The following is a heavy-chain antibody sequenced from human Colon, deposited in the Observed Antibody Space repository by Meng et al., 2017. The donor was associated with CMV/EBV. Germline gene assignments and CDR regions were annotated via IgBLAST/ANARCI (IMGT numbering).Heavy chain of an antibody. J-gene: IGHJ6*02. CDR3: AKAVAASDYYYRGLDV. CDR1: GYTFTDYY. CDR2: INPYSGVT. D-gene: IGHD6-19*01. V-gene: IGHV1-2*02. Sequence: ALVKVSCKSSGYTFTDYYIHWVRQAPGQGLEWVGWINPYSGVTNSAQKFQGRVTMTRDTSITTVYMELTRLTSDDTARYYCAKAVAASDYYYRGLDVWGQGTTVTVSS.